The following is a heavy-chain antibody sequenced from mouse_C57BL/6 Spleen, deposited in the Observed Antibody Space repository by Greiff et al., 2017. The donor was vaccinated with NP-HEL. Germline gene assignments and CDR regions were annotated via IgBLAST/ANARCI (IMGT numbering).Heavy chain of an antibody. Sequence: QVQLQQPGAELVKPGASVKLSCKASGYTFTSYWMHWVKQRPGQGLEWIGMIHPNSGSTNYNEKFKSKATLTVDKSSSTAYMQLSSLTSEDSAVYYCAPLYGSSSWFAYWGQGTLVTVSA. CDR3: APLYGSSSWFAY. J-gene: IGHJ3*01. D-gene: IGHD1-1*01. CDR1: GYTFTSYW. CDR2: IHPNSGST. V-gene: IGHV1-64*01.